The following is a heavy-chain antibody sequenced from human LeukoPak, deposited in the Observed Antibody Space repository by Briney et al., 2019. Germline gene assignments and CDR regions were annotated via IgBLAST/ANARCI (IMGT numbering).Heavy chain of an antibody. CDR2: INGSCSDT. J-gene: IGHJ5*02. CDR1: GFTFGTYS. V-gene: IGHV3-21*04. D-gene: IGHD2-15*01. CDR3: ARRGTTYCTVDSCHPNWFDP. Sequence: GGSLRLSCAASGFTFGTYSMNWIRQAPGRGLEWMSYINGSCSDTKYADSVKGRFTISRDNAKNSVYLLMNSLRAEDTAVYYCARRGTTYCTVDSCHPNWFDPWGQGTLVTVSS.